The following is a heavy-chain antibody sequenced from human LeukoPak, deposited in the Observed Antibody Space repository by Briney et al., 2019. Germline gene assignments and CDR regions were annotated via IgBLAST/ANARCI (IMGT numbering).Heavy chain of an antibody. CDR1: CGSIYTSTY. CDR3: ARLHGYGPARP. J-gene: IGHJ5*02. D-gene: IGHD6-13*01. CDR2: MFYSGIP. Sequence: PSQTLSPICTVPCGSIYTSTYWACIRQPPEKGLERIASMFYSGIPLYNPPPNSRVPTSLDTSKNPFSLILSTVSAPDTAVYYSARLHGYGPARPWGHGTPVTVSP. V-gene: IGHV4-39*01.